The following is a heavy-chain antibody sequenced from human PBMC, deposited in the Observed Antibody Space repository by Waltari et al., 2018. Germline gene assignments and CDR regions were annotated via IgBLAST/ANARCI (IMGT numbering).Heavy chain of an antibody. CDR3: ARGGVEMATIGYRIWEPYDY. D-gene: IGHD5-12*01. V-gene: IGHV4-39*07. J-gene: IGHJ4*02. Sequence: QLQLQESGPGLVKPSETLSLTCTVSGGSISSSSYYWGWICQPPGKGLEWIGSIYYSGSTYYTPSLKSRVTISVDTSKNQFSLKLSSVTAADTAVYYCARGGVEMATIGYRIWEPYDYWGQGTLVTVSS. CDR1: GGSISSSSYY. CDR2: IYYSGST.